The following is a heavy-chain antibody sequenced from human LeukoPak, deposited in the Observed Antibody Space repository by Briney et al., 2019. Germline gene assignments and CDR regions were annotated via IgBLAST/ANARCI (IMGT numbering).Heavy chain of an antibody. Sequence: ASVKVSCKASGYTFTSYGISWVRQAPGQGLEWMGWISAYNGNTNYAQKLQGRVTMTTDTSTSTAYMELRSLRSDDTAVYYCARAMQLVLGYYGMDVWGQGTTVTVSS. J-gene: IGHJ6*02. CDR2: ISAYNGNT. V-gene: IGHV1-18*04. D-gene: IGHD6-13*01. CDR1: GYTFTSYG. CDR3: ARAMQLVLGYYGMDV.